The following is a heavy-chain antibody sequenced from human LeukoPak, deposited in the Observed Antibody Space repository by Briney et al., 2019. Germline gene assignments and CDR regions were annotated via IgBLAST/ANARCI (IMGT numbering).Heavy chain of an antibody. CDR1: GGTFSSYA. CDR3: ARVSGQTNAHSSGWYDY. J-gene: IGHJ4*02. D-gene: IGHD6-19*01. Sequence: ASVKVSCKASGGTFSSYAISWVRQAPGQGLEWMGRIIPILGIANYAQKFQGRVTITADKSTSTAYMELSSLRSEDTAVYYCARVSGQTNAHSSGWYDYWGQGTLVTVSS. V-gene: IGHV1-69*04. CDR2: IIPILGIA.